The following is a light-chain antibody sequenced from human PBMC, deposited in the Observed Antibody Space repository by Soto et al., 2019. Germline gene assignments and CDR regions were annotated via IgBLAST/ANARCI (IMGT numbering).Light chain of an antibody. Sequence: DIQMTQSPSTLSASVGDRVTITCRASQSISSWLAWYQQKPGQAPKLLIYDASSLESGVPSRFSGSGSGTEFTLTISSLQPDDFATYDCQQYNSYFRTFGQGTKVEIK. CDR2: DAS. V-gene: IGKV1-5*01. CDR1: QSISSW. J-gene: IGKJ1*01. CDR3: QQYNSYFRT.